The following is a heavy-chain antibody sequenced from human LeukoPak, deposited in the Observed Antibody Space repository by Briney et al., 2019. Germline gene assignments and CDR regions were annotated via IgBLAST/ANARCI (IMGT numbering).Heavy chain of an antibody. Sequence: PGRSLRLSCAASGFTFSSYSMNWVRQAPGKGLEWVSSISSSSSYIYYADSVKGRFTISRDNAKNSLYLQMNSLRAEDTAVYYCARDMDTGYAFDIWGQGTMVTVSS. J-gene: IGHJ3*02. CDR1: GFTFSSYS. CDR2: ISSSSSYI. D-gene: IGHD5-18*01. V-gene: IGHV3-21*01. CDR3: ARDMDTGYAFDI.